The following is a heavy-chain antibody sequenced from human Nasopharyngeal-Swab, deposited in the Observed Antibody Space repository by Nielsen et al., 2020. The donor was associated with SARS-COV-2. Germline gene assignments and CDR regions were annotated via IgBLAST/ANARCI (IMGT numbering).Heavy chain of an antibody. J-gene: IGHJ4*01. CDR2: IWYDGSNK. CDR1: GFTFSSYG. Sequence: GESLKISCAASGFTFSSYGMHWVRQAPGKGLEWVAVIWYDGSNKYYADSVKGRFTISRDNSKNTVYLQTNSLRAEDTAVYYCAILVDYWGHGTLVTVSS. V-gene: IGHV3-33*01. D-gene: IGHD2-21*01. CDR3: AILVDY.